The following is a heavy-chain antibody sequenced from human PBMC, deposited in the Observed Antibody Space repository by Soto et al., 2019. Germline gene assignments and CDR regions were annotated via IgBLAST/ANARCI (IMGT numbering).Heavy chain of an antibody. CDR3: AKEPHSSPYYYGMDV. CDR1: GFTFSSYA. D-gene: IGHD6-13*01. V-gene: IGHV3-23*01. Sequence: GGSLILSCAASGFTFSSYAMSWVRQAPGKGLEWVSAISGSGGSTYYADSVKGRFTISRDNSKNTLYLQMNSLRAEDTAVYYCAKEPHSSPYYYGMDVWGQGTTVTVSS. CDR2: ISGSGGST. J-gene: IGHJ6*02.